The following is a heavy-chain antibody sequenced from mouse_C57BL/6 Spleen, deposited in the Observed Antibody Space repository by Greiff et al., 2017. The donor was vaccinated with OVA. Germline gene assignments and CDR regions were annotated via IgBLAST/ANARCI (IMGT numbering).Heavy chain of an antibody. CDR3: ARRLSKGGAMDY. CDR1: GYAFSSSW. Sequence: VKLVESGPELVKPGASVKISCKASGYAFSSSWMTWVKQRPGKGLEWVGRIYPGDGDTNYNGKFKGKATLTADKSSSTAYMQLSSLTSEDSAVYVCARRLSKGGAMDYWGQGTSVTVSS. V-gene: IGHV1-82*01. CDR2: IYPGDGDT. D-gene: IGHD3-2*02. J-gene: IGHJ4*01.